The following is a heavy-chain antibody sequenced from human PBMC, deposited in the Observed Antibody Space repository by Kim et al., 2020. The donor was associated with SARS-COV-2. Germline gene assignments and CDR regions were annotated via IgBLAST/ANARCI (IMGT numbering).Heavy chain of an antibody. CDR1: GFTFSSYS. V-gene: IGHV3-21*01. CDR2: ISSSSSYI. D-gene: IGHD2-2*01. J-gene: IGHJ4*02. CDR3: ARDRSPPAYCSSTSCLYYFDY. Sequence: GGSLRLSCAASGFTFSSYSMNWVRQAPGKGLEWVSSISSSSSYIYYADSVKGRFTISRDNAKNSLYLQMNSLRAEDTAVYYCARDRSPPAYCSSTSCLYYFDYWGQGTLVTVSS.